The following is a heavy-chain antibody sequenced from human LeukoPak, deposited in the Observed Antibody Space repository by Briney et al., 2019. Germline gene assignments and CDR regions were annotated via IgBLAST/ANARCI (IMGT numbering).Heavy chain of an antibody. J-gene: IGHJ6*03. CDR2: ISGSGGST. CDR3: AKTSPYYYYMDV. V-gene: IGHV3-23*01. Sequence: GGSLRLSCAASGFTFSSYARSSVRQATGKGLEWVSAISGSGGSTYYADSVKGRFTISRDNSKNTLYLQMNSLRAEDTAVYYCAKTSPYYYYMDVWGKGTTVTVSS. CDR1: GFTFSSYA.